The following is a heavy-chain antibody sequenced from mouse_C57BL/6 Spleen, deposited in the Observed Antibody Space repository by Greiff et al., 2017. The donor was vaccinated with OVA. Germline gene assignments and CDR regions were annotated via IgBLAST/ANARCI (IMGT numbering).Heavy chain of an antibody. V-gene: IGHV1-50*01. J-gene: IGHJ4*01. CDR2: IDPSDSYT. CDR1: GYTFTSYW. D-gene: IGHD2-5*01. CDR3: AREDYSNYGYAMDY. Sequence: VQLQQPGAELVKPGASVKLSCKASGYTFTSYWMQWVKQRPGQGLEWIGEIDPSDSYTNYNQKFKGKATLTVDTSSSTAYMQLSSLTSEDSAVYYCAREDYSNYGYAMDYWGQGTSVTVSS.